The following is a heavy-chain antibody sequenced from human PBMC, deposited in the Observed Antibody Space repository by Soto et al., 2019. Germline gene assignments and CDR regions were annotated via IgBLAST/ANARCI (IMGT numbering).Heavy chain of an antibody. Sequence: SVKVSCKASGGTFSSYAISWVRQAPGQGLEWMGGIVPFFATADYAQRFQGRLTITADESTNTVYMELSGLTSGDTAVYYCAKTPPRTSATAYYFDSWGQGSRVTVSS. CDR1: GGTFSSYA. V-gene: IGHV1-69*13. CDR2: IVPFFATA. J-gene: IGHJ4*02. CDR3: AKTPPRTSATAYYFDS. D-gene: IGHD2-21*02.